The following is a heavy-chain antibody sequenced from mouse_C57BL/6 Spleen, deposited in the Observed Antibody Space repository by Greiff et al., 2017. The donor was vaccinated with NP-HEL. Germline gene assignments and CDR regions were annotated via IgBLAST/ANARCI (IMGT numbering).Heavy chain of an antibody. V-gene: IGHV2-6-1*01. J-gene: IGHJ4*01. CDR3: ARQNYGSSLYAMDY. CDR1: GFSLTSYG. Sequence: VKLMESGPGLVAPSQSLSITCTVSGFSLTSYGVHWVRQPPGKGLEWLVVIWSDGSTTYNSALKSRLSISKDNSKSQVFLKMNSLQTDDTAMYYCARQNYGSSLYAMDYWGQGTSVTVSS. CDR2: IWSDGST. D-gene: IGHD1-1*01.